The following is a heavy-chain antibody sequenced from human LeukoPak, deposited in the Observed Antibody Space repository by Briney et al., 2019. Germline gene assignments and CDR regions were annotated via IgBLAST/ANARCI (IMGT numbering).Heavy chain of an antibody. CDR2: IYPGDSDT. V-gene: IGHV5-51*01. J-gene: IGHJ4*02. CDR1: GYTFTNWW. D-gene: IGHD6-6*01. CDR3: ARLRGEYSSSSRYDY. Sequence: GESLKISCKASGYTFTNWWIGWVRQMPGKGLEWMGIIYPGDSDTRYSPSFQGQVTISADKSISTAYLQWSSLKASDTAMYYCARLRGEYSSSSRYDYWGQGTLVTVSS.